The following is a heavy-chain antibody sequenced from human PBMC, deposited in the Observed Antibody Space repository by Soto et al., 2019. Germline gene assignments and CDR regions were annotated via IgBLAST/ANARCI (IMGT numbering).Heavy chain of an antibody. CDR1: GFAFTDYT. Sequence: GGSLRLSCAASGFAFTDYTMNWVRQAPGKGLEWISYITKTGGSVYYADSVKGRFTISRDKAKNSLNLQMNSLRVEDTALYYCARDWNFSFDFWGRGTLVTVSS. D-gene: IGHD1-7*01. V-gene: IGHV3-48*01. CDR3: ARDWNFSFDF. J-gene: IGHJ4*02. CDR2: ITKTGGSV.